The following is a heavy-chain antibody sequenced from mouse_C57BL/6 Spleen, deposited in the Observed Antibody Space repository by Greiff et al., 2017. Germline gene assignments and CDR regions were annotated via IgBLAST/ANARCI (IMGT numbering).Heavy chain of an antibody. J-gene: IGHJ1*03. CDR1: GFTFSDYY. Sequence: EVQLQESEGGLVQPGSSMKLSCTASGFTFSDYYMAWVRQVPEKGLEWVANINYDGSSTYYLDSLKSRFIISRDNAKNILYLQMSSLKSEDTATYYCARDRDYYGSSAGYFDVWGTGTTVTVSS. CDR2: INYDGSST. D-gene: IGHD1-1*01. CDR3: ARDRDYYGSSAGYFDV. V-gene: IGHV5-16*01.